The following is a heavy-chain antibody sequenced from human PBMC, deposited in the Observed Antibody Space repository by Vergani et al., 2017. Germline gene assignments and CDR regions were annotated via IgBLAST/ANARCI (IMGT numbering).Heavy chain of an antibody. Sequence: EVQLVESGGGLVQPGGSLRLSCGASGFTFSSYWMSWVRQAPGKGLEWVANIKQDGSEKYYVDSVKGRFTISRDNAKNSLYLQMNSLRAEDTAVYYCARDQSGIVVVPAAMGWFDPWGQGTLVTVSS. CDR2: IKQDGSEK. V-gene: IGHV3-7*01. CDR1: GFTFSSYW. J-gene: IGHJ5*02. D-gene: IGHD2-2*01. CDR3: ARDQSGIVVVPAAMGWFDP.